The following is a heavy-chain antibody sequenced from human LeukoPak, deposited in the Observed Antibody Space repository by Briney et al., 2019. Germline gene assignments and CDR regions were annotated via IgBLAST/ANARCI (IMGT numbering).Heavy chain of an antibody. Sequence: SETLSLTCTVSGGSISSYYWSWIRQPPGKGLEWIGYIYHSGSTKYNPSLKSRVTISIDPSKKQFSLKLSSVTAADTAVYYCARDYYDRTGYAPLDYWGQGILVTVSS. CDR1: GGSISSYY. CDR3: ARDYYDRTGYAPLDY. V-gene: IGHV4-59*12. CDR2: IYHSGST. D-gene: IGHD3-22*01. J-gene: IGHJ4*02.